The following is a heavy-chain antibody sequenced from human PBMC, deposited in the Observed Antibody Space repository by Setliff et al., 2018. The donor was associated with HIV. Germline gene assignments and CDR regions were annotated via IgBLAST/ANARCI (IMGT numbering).Heavy chain of an antibody. Sequence: PGGSLRLSCAASGFTLRSYWLSWVRQAPGKGLEWVALISYDGSNKYYADSVKGRFTISRDISKNTLYLQMNTLRAEDTAVYYCAKGGSSWAWVQHWGQGTLVTVSS. CDR1: GFTLRSYW. J-gene: IGHJ1*01. CDR3: AKGGSSWAWVQH. V-gene: IGHV3-30*18. CDR2: ISYDGSNK. D-gene: IGHD6-13*01.